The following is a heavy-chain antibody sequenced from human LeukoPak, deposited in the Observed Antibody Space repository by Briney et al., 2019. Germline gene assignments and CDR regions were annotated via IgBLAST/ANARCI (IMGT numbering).Heavy chain of an antibody. CDR2: INPSGGST. J-gene: IGHJ4*02. CDR1: GYTFTSYY. CDR3: AGDLGWGFDY. Sequence: ASVKVSCKASGYTFTSYYMHWVRQAPGQGLEWMGIINPSGGSTSYAQKFQGRVTMTRDTSISTAYMELSRLRSDDTAVYYCAGDLGWGFDYWGQGTLVTVSS. D-gene: IGHD3-16*01. V-gene: IGHV1-46*01.